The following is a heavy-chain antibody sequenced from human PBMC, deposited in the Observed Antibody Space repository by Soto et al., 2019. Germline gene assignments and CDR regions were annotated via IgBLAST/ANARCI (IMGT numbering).Heavy chain of an antibody. D-gene: IGHD6-19*01. CDR1: GGTLSSYA. V-gene: IGHV1-69*06. J-gene: IGHJ3*02. Sequence: SVKVSCKASGGTLSSYAISWVRQAPGQGLEWMGGIIPIFGTANYAQKFQGRVTITADKSTSTAYMELSSLRSEDTAVYYCARVPNQYSSGWYVAFDIWGQGTMVTVSS. CDR3: ARVPNQYSSGWYVAFDI. CDR2: IIPIFGTA.